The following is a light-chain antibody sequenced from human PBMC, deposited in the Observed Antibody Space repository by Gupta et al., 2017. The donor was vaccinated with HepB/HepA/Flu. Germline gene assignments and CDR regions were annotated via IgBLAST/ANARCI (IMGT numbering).Light chain of an antibody. CDR2: DVT. CDR1: SSDVGGYNF. Sequence: SALSHPCSVSASPGQSLTISCTGTSSDVGGYNFFSWYQHHPGKAPKLIIYDVTYRPSGVSNRFSGSTSGNTAALTISGLQAEDEADYYCSSYTNINTVVFGAGTKVTVL. CDR3: SSYTNINTVV. J-gene: IGLJ2*01. V-gene: IGLV2-14*01.